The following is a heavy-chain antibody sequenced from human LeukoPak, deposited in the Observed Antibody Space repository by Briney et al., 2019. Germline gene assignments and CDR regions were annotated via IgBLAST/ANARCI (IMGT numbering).Heavy chain of an antibody. V-gene: IGHV1-69*13. CDR2: IIPIFGTA. J-gene: IGHJ3*02. Sequence: SVKVSCKASGGTFSSYAISWVRQAPGQGLEWMGGIIPIFGTANYAQKFQGRVTITADESTSTAYMELSSLRSEDTAVYYCARDFPRRLSMATITAFDIWGQGTMVTVSS. CDR1: GGTFSSYA. CDR3: ARDFPRRLSMATITAFDI. D-gene: IGHD5-24*01.